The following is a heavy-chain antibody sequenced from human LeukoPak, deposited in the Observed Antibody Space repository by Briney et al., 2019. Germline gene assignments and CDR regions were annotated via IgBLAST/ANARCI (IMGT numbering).Heavy chain of an antibody. CDR2: IKYVGSEK. D-gene: IGHD3-10*01. J-gene: IGHJ5*01. V-gene: IGHV3-7*03. CDR3: AREPVRKRWFDS. CDR1: VFTLSNYL. Sequence: PGGALRLSCTASVFTLSNYLMSWVRQAPGKGLAWVANIKYVGSEKYYVDSVKGRLNISRDNAKNSIYLQMTSLRAEDTAVYYCAREPVRKRWFDSWGQGTLVTVSS.